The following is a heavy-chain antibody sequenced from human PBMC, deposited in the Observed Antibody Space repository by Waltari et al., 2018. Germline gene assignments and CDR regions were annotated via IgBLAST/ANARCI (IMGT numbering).Heavy chain of an antibody. J-gene: IGHJ4*02. Sequence: EVQLLKSGGGLVQPGGSLRLSCAASGFTFRSYSMNWVRQAPGKGLEWVSSISSSSSYIYYADSVKGRFTISRDNAKNSLYLQMNSLRAEDTAVYYCARDGYYYDSSGYCDYWGQGTLVTVSS. CDR3: ARDGYYYDSSGYCDY. D-gene: IGHD3-22*01. CDR2: ISSSSSYI. CDR1: GFTFRSYS. V-gene: IGHV3-21*01.